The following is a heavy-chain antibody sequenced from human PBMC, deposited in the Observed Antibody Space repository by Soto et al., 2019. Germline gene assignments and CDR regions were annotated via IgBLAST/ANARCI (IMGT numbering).Heavy chain of an antibody. CDR2: IYYTETT. J-gene: IGHJ5*02. CDR1: GVSVTNGDYY. CDR3: ARQRRGGYWFDP. Sequence: SETLSLTSAVSGVSVTNGDYYWTWMRQSPGKGLEWIGNIYYTETTNYNPSLNSRLSISIDTSRNQFSLQLTSVTAADTAIYYCARQRRGGYWFDPWGQGTLVTVSS. V-gene: IGHV4-30-4*01.